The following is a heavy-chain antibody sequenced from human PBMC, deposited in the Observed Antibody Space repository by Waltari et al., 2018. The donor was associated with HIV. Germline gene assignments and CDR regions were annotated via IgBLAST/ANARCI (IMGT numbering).Heavy chain of an antibody. J-gene: IGHJ4*02. CDR2: IVVGSGNA. CDR3: AAPSDPTVTRGIFDY. Sequence: QMQLVQSGPEVKKPGTSVKVSCKASGFTFPSSAVQWVRQARGQRLEWIGWIVVGSGNANYAQKFQERVTITRDMSTSTAYMELSSLRSEDTAMYYCAAPSDPTVTRGIFDYWGQGTLVTVSS. V-gene: IGHV1-58*01. CDR1: GFTFPSSA. D-gene: IGHD4-4*01.